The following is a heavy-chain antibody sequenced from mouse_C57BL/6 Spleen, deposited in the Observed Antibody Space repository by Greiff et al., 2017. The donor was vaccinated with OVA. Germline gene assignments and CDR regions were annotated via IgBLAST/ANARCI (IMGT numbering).Heavy chain of an antibody. CDR1: GYSITSGYY. V-gene: IGHV3-6*01. Sequence: EVQLQESGPGLVKPSQSLSLTCSVTGYSITSGYYWNWIRQFPGNKLEWMGYISYDGSNNYNPSLKNRISITRDTSKNQFFLKLNSVTTEDTATYYCAREDSSGLRGFAYWGQGTLVTVSA. CDR2: ISYDGSN. J-gene: IGHJ3*01. CDR3: AREDSSGLRGFAY. D-gene: IGHD3-2*02.